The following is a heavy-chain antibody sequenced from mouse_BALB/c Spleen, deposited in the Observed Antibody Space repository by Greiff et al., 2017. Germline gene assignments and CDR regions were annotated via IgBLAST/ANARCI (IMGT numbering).Heavy chain of an antibody. V-gene: IGHV3-1*02. CDR2: IHYSGSP. Sequence: EVLLQESGPDLVKPSQSLSLTCTVTGYSITSGYSWHWIRQFPGNKREWMVYIHYSGSPNYNPSPKSRISITRDTSKNQFFLQLNSVTTEDTATYYCAQLRRNYAMDYWGQGTSVTVSS. CDR1: GYSITSGYS. CDR3: AQLRRNYAMDY. J-gene: IGHJ4*01. D-gene: IGHD4-1*02.